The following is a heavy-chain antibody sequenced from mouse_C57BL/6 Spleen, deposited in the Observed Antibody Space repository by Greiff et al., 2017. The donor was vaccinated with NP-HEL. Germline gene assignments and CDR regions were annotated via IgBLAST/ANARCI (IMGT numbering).Heavy chain of an antibody. V-gene: IGHV5-9-1*02. Sequence: EVKLQESGEGLVKPGGSLKLSCAASGFTFSSYAMSWVRQTPEKRLEWVAYISSGGDYIYYADTVKGRFTISRDNARNTLYLQMSSLKSEDTAMYYCTRGDYYGSSYAHYYAMDYWGQGTSVTVSS. CDR2: ISSGGDYI. CDR1: GFTFSSYA. CDR3: TRGDYYGSSYAHYYAMDY. D-gene: IGHD1-1*01. J-gene: IGHJ4*01.